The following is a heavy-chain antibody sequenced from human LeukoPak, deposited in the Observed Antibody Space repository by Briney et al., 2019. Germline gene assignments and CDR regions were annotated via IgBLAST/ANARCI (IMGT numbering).Heavy chain of an antibody. J-gene: IGHJ6*03. Sequence: SETLSLTCTVSGGSLSSSSYYWGWIRQPPGTGLEWIGSIYYSGSTYYNPSLKSRVTISVDTSKNQFSLKLSSVTAADTAVYYCARVSHDYGDYGVYYYYMDVWGKGTTVTVSS. CDR2: IYYSGST. V-gene: IGHV4-39*07. CDR1: GGSLSSSSYY. D-gene: IGHD4-17*01. CDR3: ARVSHDYGDYGVYYYYMDV.